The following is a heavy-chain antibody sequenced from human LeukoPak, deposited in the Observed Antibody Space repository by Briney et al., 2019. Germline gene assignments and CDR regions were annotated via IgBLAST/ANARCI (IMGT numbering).Heavy chain of an antibody. J-gene: IGHJ6*02. CDR1: GDSISSSSYY. CDR2: IYYSGST. V-gene: IGHV4-39*07. CDR3: ARDPSMVRGRSGMDV. D-gene: IGHD3-10*01. Sequence: SETLSLTCTVSGDSISSSSYYWGWIRQPPGKGLEWIGSIYYSGSTYYNPSLKSRVTISVDTSKNQFSLKLSSVTAADTAVYYCARDPSMVRGRSGMDVWGQGTTVTVSS.